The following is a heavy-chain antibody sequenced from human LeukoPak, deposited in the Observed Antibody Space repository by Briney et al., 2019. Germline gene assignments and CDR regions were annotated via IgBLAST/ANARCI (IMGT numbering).Heavy chain of an antibody. CDR2: IKQDGSEK. D-gene: IGHD3-22*01. CDR1: GFTFRNYL. Sequence: GGSLRLSCAASGFTFRNYLMNWVRQAPERGLEWVATIKQDGSEKYYVESVRGRFTISRDNAEHSVYLQMNSLRAEDTAVYYCARDKSESRGWDFDYWGQGSLVTVSS. V-gene: IGHV3-7*01. CDR3: ARDKSESRGWDFDY. J-gene: IGHJ4*02.